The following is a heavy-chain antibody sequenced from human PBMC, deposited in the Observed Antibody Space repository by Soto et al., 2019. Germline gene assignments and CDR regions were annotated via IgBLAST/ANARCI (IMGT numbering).Heavy chain of an antibody. CDR3: ARGDGILNSSGWNY. CDR1: GGSFSGYY. V-gene: IGHV4-34*01. Sequence: QVQLQQWGAGLLKPSETLSLTCAVYGGSFSGYYWSWIRQPPGKGLEWIGEINHSGSTNYNPSLKSRVTISVDPSKNQFSLKLSSVTAADTAVYYCARGDGILNSSGWNYWGQGTLVTVSS. D-gene: IGHD6-19*01. J-gene: IGHJ4*02. CDR2: INHSGST.